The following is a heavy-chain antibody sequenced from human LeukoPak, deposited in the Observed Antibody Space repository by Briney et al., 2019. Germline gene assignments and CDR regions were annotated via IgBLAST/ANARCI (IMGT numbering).Heavy chain of an antibody. CDR3: ARDRRLRLGELSTQYYFDY. CDR2: ISYDGSNK. V-gene: IGHV3-30-3*01. Sequence: GGSLRLSCAASGFTFSSYAMHWVRQAPGKGLEWVAVISYDGSNKYYADSVKGRFTISRDNSKNTLYLQMNSLRAEDTAVYYCARDRRLRLGELSTQYYFDYWGQGTLVTVSS. CDR1: GFTFSSYA. J-gene: IGHJ4*02. D-gene: IGHD3-16*02.